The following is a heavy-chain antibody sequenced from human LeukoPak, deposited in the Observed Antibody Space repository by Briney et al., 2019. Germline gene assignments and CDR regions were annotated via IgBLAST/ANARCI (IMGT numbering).Heavy chain of an antibody. CDR3: AGGREEPRQLVPIDAFDI. V-gene: IGHV4-31*03. Sequence: SETLSLTCTVSGGSISSDGYYWSWIRQHPGKGLEWIGYIYYSGITYSNPSLKSRVTISVDTSKKQFSLRLNSVTAADTAVYYCAGGREEPRQLVPIDAFDIWGQGTMVTVSS. D-gene: IGHD6-13*01. J-gene: IGHJ3*02. CDR2: IYYSGIT. CDR1: GGSISSDGYY.